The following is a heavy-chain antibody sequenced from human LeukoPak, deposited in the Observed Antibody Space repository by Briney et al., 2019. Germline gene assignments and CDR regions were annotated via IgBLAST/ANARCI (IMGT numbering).Heavy chain of an antibody. CDR1: GGSISSYY. D-gene: IGHD6-19*01. V-gene: IGHV4-59*08. Sequence: SETLSLTCTVSGGSISSYYWSWIRQPPGKGLEWIGYIYYSGSTNYNPSLKSRVTISVDTSKNQFSLKLSSVTAADTAVYYCARHISSGWTYYFDYWGQGTLVTVSS. J-gene: IGHJ4*02. CDR2: IYYSGST. CDR3: ARHISSGWTYYFDY.